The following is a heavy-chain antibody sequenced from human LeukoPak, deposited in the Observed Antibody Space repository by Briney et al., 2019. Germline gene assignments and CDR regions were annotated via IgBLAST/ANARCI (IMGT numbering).Heavy chain of an antibody. CDR3: ARAVRYSSGWYSDSWFDP. CDR1: GGSISSSSYY. V-gene: IGHV4-39*07. Sequence: ETLSLTCTASGGSISSSSYYWGWIRQPPGKGLEWIGSIYYSGSTYYNPSLKSRVTISVDTSKNQFSLKLSSVTAADTAVYYCARAVRYSSGWYSDSWFDPWGQGTLVTVSS. J-gene: IGHJ5*02. D-gene: IGHD6-19*01. CDR2: IYYSGST.